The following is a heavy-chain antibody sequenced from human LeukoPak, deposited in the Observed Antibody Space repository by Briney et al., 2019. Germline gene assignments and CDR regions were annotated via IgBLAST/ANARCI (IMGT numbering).Heavy chain of an antibody. CDR1: GFIFTNYF. J-gene: IGHJ6*02. Sequence: GGSLRLSCAASGFIFTNYFMSWVRQAPGKGLEWVASIKHDGSEKYYVDSVRGRFTISRDNTMNSLYLQMNSLRAEDTAVYYCARAMDVWGQGTTVTVSS. V-gene: IGHV3-7*01. CDR3: ARAMDV. CDR2: IKHDGSEK.